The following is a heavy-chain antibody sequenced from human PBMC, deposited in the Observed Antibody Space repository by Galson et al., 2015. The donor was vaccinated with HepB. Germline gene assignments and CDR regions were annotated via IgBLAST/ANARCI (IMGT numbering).Heavy chain of an antibody. J-gene: IGHJ4*02. CDR3: AKAPSYDILTGYNDY. V-gene: IGHV3-23*01. CDR2: ISGSGGST. CDR1: GFTFSSYA. D-gene: IGHD3-9*01. Sequence: SLRLSCAASGFTFSSYAMSWVRQAPGKGLEWVSAISGSGGSTYYADSVKGRFTISRDNSKNTLYLQMNSLRAEDTAVYYCAKAPSYDILTGYNDYWGQGTLVTVSS.